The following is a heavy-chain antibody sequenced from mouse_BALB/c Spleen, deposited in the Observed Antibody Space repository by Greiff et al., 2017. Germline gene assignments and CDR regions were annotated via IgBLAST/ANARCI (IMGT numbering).Heavy chain of an antibody. Sequence: EVQRVESGGGLVKPGGSLKLSCAASGFTFSDYYMYWVRQTPEKRLEWVATISDGGSYTYYPDSVKGRFTISRDNAKNNLYLQMSSLKSEDTAMYYCARSLRRGNYYAMDYWGQGTSVTVSS. D-gene: IGHD2-12*01. CDR1: GFTFSDYY. CDR3: ARSLRRGNYYAMDY. J-gene: IGHJ4*01. V-gene: IGHV5-4*02. CDR2: ISDGGSYT.